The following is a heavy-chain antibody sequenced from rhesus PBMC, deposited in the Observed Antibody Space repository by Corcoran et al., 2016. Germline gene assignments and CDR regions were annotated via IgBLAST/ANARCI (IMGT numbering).Heavy chain of an antibody. CDR1: GGSISSSNW. Sequence: QVQLQESGPGLVKPSETLSLTCAVSGGSISSSNWWRWLRQPPGKGREWIGYSSGSRSSTYYNAALKSRVTISTDTSNNQFSLKRSSVTAADTAVYYCARSMTTVATRYDYWGQGVLVTVSS. D-gene: IGHD4-29*01. J-gene: IGHJ4*01. CDR3: ARSMTTVATRYDY. V-gene: IGHV4-65*01. CDR2: SSGSRSST.